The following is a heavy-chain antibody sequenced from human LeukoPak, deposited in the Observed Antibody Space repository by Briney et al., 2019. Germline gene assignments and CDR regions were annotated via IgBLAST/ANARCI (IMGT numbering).Heavy chain of an antibody. Sequence: SETLSLTCTVSGGSTSSSSYYWGWIRQPPGKGLEWIGSFYYSGSTYYNPSLKSRVTISVDTSKNQFSLNLSSVTAADTAVYYCARIYDFWSGYYSYYYYYMDVWGKGTTVTVSS. CDR3: ARIYDFWSGYYSYYYYYMDV. CDR1: GGSTSSSSYY. CDR2: FYYSGST. D-gene: IGHD3-3*01. J-gene: IGHJ6*03. V-gene: IGHV4-39*01.